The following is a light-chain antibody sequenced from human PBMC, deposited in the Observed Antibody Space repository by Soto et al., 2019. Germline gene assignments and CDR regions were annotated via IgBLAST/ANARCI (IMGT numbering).Light chain of an antibody. Sequence: EIVLTQSPGPLSLSPGERATLSCRPSQSVSSSYLAWYQQKPGQAPRLLIYGASSRATGIPDRFSGSGSGTDFTLTISRLEPEDFAVYYCQQYGSSSWTFGQGTKVDIK. CDR3: QQYGSSSWT. CDR1: QSVSSSY. CDR2: GAS. V-gene: IGKV3-20*01. J-gene: IGKJ1*01.